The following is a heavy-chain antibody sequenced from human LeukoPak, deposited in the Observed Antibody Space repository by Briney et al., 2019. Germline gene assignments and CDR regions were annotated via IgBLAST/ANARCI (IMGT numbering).Heavy chain of an antibody. V-gene: IGHV3-30*06. CDR1: GFTFSSYG. J-gene: IGHJ4*02. CDR3: VRDDADSSGFYSDFDS. Sequence: GGSLRLSCAASGFTFSSYGMHWVRQAPGKGLEWVAVISYDGSKKFEAESVKGRFTISRDNSKNMLFLQMNSLTAEDTALYYCVRDDADSSGFYSDFDSWGQGTLVTVSS. D-gene: IGHD3-22*01. CDR2: ISYDGSKK.